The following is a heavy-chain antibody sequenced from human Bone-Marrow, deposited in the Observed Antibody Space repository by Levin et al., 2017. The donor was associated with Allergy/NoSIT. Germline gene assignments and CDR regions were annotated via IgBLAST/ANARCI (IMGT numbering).Heavy chain of an antibody. Sequence: ASVKVSCKVSGDTLSDLSIHWVRQTPGEGLEWVGTANAEDGEAIYAQRFQDRVTMTDDTSTDTAYMELSSLTSEDTAVYYCAAGGAVDLDGFDVWGQGTMVTVSS. J-gene: IGHJ3*01. CDR3: AAGGAVDLDGFDV. CDR2: ANAEDGEA. V-gene: IGHV1-24*01. CDR1: GDTLSDLS. D-gene: IGHD4-23*01.